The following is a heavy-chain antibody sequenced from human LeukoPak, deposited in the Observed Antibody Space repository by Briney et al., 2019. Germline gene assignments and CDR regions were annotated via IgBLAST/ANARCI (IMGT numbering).Heavy chain of an antibody. Sequence: PSETLSLTCTVSGGSISSYYWSWIRQPPGKGLEWIGYIYYSGSTNYNPSLKSRVTISVDTSKNQFSLKLSSVTAADTAVYYCARAPVAGYNFRAFDIWGQGTMVTVSS. CDR1: GGSISSYY. J-gene: IGHJ3*02. CDR3: ARAPVAGYNFRAFDI. V-gene: IGHV4-59*01. D-gene: IGHD5-24*01. CDR2: IYYSGST.